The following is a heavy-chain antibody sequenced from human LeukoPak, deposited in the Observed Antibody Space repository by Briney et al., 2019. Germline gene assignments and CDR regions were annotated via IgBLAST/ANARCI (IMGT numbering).Heavy chain of an antibody. CDR2: INPNSGGT. CDR1: GYTFTSYY. CDR3: ARGGSRTSGFYYYYYGMDV. Sequence: EASVKVSCKASGYTFTSYYMHWVRQAPGQGLEWMGWINPNSGGTNYAQKFQGRVTMTRDTSISTAYMELSRLRSDDTAVYYCARGGSRTSGFYYYYYGMDVWGQGTTVTVSS. J-gene: IGHJ6*02. D-gene: IGHD1-14*01. V-gene: IGHV1-2*02.